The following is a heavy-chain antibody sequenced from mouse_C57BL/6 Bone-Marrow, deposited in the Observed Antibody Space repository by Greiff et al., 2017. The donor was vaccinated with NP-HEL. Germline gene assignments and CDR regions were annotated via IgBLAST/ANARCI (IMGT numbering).Heavy chain of an antibody. CDR3: ARRVITTVVIDY. D-gene: IGHD1-1*01. CDR2: IYPGSGST. J-gene: IGHJ2*01. V-gene: IGHV1-55*01. Sequence: QVQLKQPGAELVKPGASVKMSCKASGYTFTSYWITWVKQRPGQGLEWIGDIYPGSGSTNYNEKFKSKATLTVDTSSSTAYMQLSSLTSEDSAVYYCARRVITTVVIDYRGQGTTLTVSS. CDR1: GYTFTSYW.